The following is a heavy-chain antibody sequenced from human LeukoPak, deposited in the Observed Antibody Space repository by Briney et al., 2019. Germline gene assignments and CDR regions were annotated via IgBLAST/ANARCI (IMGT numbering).Heavy chain of an antibody. Sequence: SETLSLTCSVSGGSMNNFYWNWIRKPAGKGLEWIGRIYASGSTNYQSSLKSRVSMPIDTSKKEFSLKLTSVTAADTAIYFCARESISTAANWFDTWGQGTLVTVAP. CDR3: ARESISTAANWFDT. CDR2: IYASGST. CDR1: GGSMNNFY. J-gene: IGHJ5*02. V-gene: IGHV4-4*07. D-gene: IGHD2-2*01.